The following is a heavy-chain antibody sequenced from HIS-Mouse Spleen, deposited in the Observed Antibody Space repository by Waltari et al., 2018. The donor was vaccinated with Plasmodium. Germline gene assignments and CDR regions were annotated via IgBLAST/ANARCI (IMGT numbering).Heavy chain of an antibody. CDR2: MNPNSGNT. CDR3: ARGGLITGTLYYYYGMDV. CDR1: GYTFTSYD. D-gene: IGHD1-7*01. J-gene: IGHJ6*02. V-gene: IGHV1-8*01. Sequence: QVQLVQSGAEVKKPGASVKVSCKASGYTFTSYDTNWVRQATGQGLEWKGWMNPNSGNTGYAQKFQGRVTMTRNTSISTAYMELSSLRSEDTAVYYCARGGLITGTLYYYYGMDVWGQGTTVTVSS.